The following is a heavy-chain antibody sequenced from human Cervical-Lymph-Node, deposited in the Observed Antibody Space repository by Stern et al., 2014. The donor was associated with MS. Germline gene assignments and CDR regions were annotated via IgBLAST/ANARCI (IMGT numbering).Heavy chain of an antibody. CDR1: DLAFSRYW. V-gene: IGHV3-7*03. CDR3: ANGGTTWN. J-gene: IGHJ4*02. Sequence: VQLLESGGGEVQSGGSLRLSCVASDLAFSRYWMNWVRQAPGKGLQWVANINQAGSEKYYVDSVKGRFTISRDNAKKSLYLQMNNLRSEDTAVYYCANGGTTWNWGQGTLVTVSS. CDR2: INQAGSEK. D-gene: IGHD1-1*01.